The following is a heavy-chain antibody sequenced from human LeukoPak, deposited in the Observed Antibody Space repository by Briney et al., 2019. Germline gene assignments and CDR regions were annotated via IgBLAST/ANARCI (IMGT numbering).Heavy chain of an antibody. CDR3: ASRDCSSTSCSWDDAFDI. Sequence: GESLKISCKGSGYSFTSYWIGWVRQMPGKGLEWMGIIYPGDSDTRYSPSFQGQVTISADKSISTAYLQWSSLKASDTAMYYCASRDCSSTSCSWDDAFDIWGQGTMVTVSS. CDR1: GYSFTSYW. J-gene: IGHJ3*02. V-gene: IGHV5-51*01. CDR2: IYPGDSDT. D-gene: IGHD2-2*01.